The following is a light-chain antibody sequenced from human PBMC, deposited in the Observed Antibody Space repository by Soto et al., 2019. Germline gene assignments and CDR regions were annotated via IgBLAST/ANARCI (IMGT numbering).Light chain of an antibody. CDR1: QSVSSSY. Sequence: EIVLTQSPGTLSLSPGERATLSCRASQSVSSSYLAWYQQKPGQAPRLLIYGASSRAIGIPDRFSGSGSGTDFTLTISRLEPEDFAVYYCQQYGSSPRRTFGQGTKVEIQ. CDR3: QQYGSSPRRT. J-gene: IGKJ1*01. CDR2: GAS. V-gene: IGKV3-20*01.